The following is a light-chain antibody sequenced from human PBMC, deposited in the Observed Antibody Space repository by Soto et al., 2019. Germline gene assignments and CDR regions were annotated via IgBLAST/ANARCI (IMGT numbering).Light chain of an antibody. CDR1: SSNFGINY. CDR2: DIN. J-gene: IGLJ1*01. CDR3: GTWDSSLSAYV. V-gene: IGLV1-51*01. Sequence: QSVLTQPPSVSAAPGQKVTISCSGSSSNFGINYVSWYQQFPGTAPKLLIYDINKRPSGIPARFSGSKSGTSATLGITGLQTGDEADYYCGTWDSSLSAYVFGTGTKVTVL.